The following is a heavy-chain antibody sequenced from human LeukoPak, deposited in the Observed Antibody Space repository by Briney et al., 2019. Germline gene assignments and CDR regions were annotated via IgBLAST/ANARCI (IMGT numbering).Heavy chain of an antibody. CDR3: ARFGGSGSYSGY. J-gene: IGHJ4*02. CDR2: ISSSSSYI. CDR1: GFTFSSYS. Sequence: GGSLRLSCAASGFTFSSYSMNWVRQAPGKGLEWVSSISSSSSYIYYADSVKGRFTISRDNAKNSLYLQMNSLRAEDTAVYYCARFGGSGSYSGYWGQGTLVTVSS. V-gene: IGHV3-21*01. D-gene: IGHD1-26*01.